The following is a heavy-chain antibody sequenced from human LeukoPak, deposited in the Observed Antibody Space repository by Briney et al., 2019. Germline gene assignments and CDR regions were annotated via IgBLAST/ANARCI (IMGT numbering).Heavy chain of an antibody. Sequence: AETLSLTCTASGGSISSYYWSWIRQPPGKGLEWIGYIYYSGSTNYNPSLKRRGTISVDNSKNQLSLKLSSVTAADTAVYYCARVSIVGATFDYWGQGTLVTVSS. CDR1: GGSISSYY. D-gene: IGHD1-26*01. CDR3: ARVSIVGATFDY. J-gene: IGHJ4*02. CDR2: IYYSGST. V-gene: IGHV4-59*01.